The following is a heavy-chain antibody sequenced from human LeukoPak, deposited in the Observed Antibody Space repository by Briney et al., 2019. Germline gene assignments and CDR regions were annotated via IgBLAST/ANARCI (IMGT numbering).Heavy chain of an antibody. Sequence: RGGSLRRSCSAAGXSVSSNYMSWVRQAAGKGLEWVSVIYSGGSTYYADSVKGRFTISRDNSKNTLYLQMNSLRAEDTAVYYCARDPGGFGEGGLDYWGQGTLVTVSS. CDR2: IYSGGST. D-gene: IGHD3-10*01. CDR1: GXSVSSNY. CDR3: ARDPGGFGEGGLDY. V-gene: IGHV3-53*01. J-gene: IGHJ4*02.